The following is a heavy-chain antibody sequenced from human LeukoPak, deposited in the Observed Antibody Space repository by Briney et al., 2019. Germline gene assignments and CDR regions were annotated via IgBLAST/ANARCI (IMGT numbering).Heavy chain of an antibody. CDR1: GFTFSSYA. D-gene: IGHD3-9*01. CDR3: ATDRPVRRYFDWSGLFDS. Sequence: GGSLRLSCAATGFTFSSYAMHWVRQAPGKGLEWVAVISYDGSNKYYADSVKGRFTISRDNSKNTVDLQMDSLRAEDTAVYYCATDRPVRRYFDWSGLFDSWGQGTLVAVSS. CDR2: ISYDGSNK. J-gene: IGHJ4*02. V-gene: IGHV3-30-3*01.